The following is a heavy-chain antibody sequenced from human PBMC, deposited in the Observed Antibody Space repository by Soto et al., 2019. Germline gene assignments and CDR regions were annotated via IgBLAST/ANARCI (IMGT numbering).Heavy chain of an antibody. CDR2: IYPGDSDT. J-gene: IGHJ6*01. CDR3: ARIVGYGDYYYYYGMDV. CDR1: GYSFTSYW. V-gene: IGHV5-51*01. D-gene: IGHD2-21*01. Sequence: VESLTISCKVSGYSFTSYWIGWVLQMPGKGLEWMGMIYPGDSDTRYSPSFQGQVTISADKSTSTAYLQWSSLKASDTAMYYCARIVGYGDYYYYYGMDVWGQGTTVTVSS.